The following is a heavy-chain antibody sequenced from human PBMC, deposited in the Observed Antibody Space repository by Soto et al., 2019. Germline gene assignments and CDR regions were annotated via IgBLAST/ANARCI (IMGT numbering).Heavy chain of an antibody. CDR1: GLTFSRAD. CDR3: ATHSWDH. CDR2: ISGSGCDI. J-gene: IGHJ4*02. V-gene: IGHV3-23*01. Sequence: EVQLSESGGGLVQPGGSLRLSCAASGLTFSRADLSWVRQAPGKGLEWVSAISGSGCDIHYADSVNGRFTVSRDNPKNTLFLQMSSLRVEDTAIYYCATHSWDHWGQGTLVTVSS.